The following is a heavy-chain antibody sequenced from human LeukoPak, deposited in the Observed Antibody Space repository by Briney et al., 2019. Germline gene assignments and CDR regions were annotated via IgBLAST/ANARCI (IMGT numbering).Heavy chain of an antibody. CDR3: AKRLFDY. Sequence: GGSLKLSCAASRFSFSNHSMNWVRQAPGKGLEWVSYISNSGSAKYYAASVKGRFTISRDNGKNSLYLQMNSLRAEDTAVYYCAKRLFDYWGQGTLVTVSS. CDR2: ISNSGSAK. J-gene: IGHJ4*02. CDR1: RFSFSNHS. V-gene: IGHV3-48*01. D-gene: IGHD4-11*01.